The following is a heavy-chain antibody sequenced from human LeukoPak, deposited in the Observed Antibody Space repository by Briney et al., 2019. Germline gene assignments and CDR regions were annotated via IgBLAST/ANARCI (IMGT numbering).Heavy chain of an antibody. Sequence: GGSLRLSRAASGFTFSNYAMTCVRQAPGKGLEWVSGISGGGGNTYYADSVKGRFTISRDNSKKTVHLQMSSLRAEDTAVYYCAKGGRDTGGNWFDPWGQGTLVTVSS. J-gene: IGHJ5*02. D-gene: IGHD2-8*02. CDR2: ISGGGGNT. CDR1: GFTFSNYA. V-gene: IGHV3-23*01. CDR3: AKGGRDTGGNWFDP.